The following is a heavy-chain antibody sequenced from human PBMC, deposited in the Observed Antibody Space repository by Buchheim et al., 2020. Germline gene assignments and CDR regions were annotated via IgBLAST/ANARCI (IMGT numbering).Heavy chain of an antibody. CDR3: AREGSSSSPNWFDP. Sequence: QVQLYESGPGLVKPSQPLSLTCTVSGGSISSGGYFWSWIRQHPGKGLEWIGYIYYSGSTYYNPSLKSLVTISFDPSANQFSLKVNSVTAADTAVYYCAREGSSSSPNWFDPWGQGTL. D-gene: IGHD2-2*01. CDR2: IYYSGST. J-gene: IGHJ5*02. CDR1: GGSISSGGYF. V-gene: IGHV4-31*01.